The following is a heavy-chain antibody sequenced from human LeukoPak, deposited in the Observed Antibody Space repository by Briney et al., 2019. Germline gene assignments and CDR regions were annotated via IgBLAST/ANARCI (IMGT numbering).Heavy chain of an antibody. CDR2: ISYDGSNK. J-gene: IGHJ4*02. CDR1: GFTFSSYG. V-gene: IGHV3-30*18. D-gene: IGHD6-13*01. Sequence: SGGSLRLSCAASGFTFSSYGMHWVRQAPGKGLEWVAVISYDGSNKYYADSVKGRFTISRDNSKNTLFLQMNSLRAEDTAVYACAKGLGFRSGWYWGGFDYWGQGTLDTVSS. CDR3: AKGLGFRSGWYWGGFDY.